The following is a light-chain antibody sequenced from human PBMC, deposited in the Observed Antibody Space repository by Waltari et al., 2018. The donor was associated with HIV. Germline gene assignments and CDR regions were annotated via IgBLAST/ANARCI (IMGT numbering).Light chain of an antibody. V-gene: IGKV1-5*03. CDR1: QSLSSW. CDR2: QAS. J-gene: IGKJ1*01. Sequence: DIQMTQSPSTLSASVGDRVTITCRASQSLSSWLAWYQQQPGKAPKLLIYQASNLESGVPSRFSGSGSGTEFTLNISGLQPDDFATYYCLQYDTYSRTFGQGTRVEIK. CDR3: LQYDTYSRT.